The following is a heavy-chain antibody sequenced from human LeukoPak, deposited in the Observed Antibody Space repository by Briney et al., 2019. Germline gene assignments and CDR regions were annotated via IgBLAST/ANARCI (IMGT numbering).Heavy chain of an antibody. CDR3: AREVSEGFDF. Sequence: PGGSLRLSCAASGFTFSSYYMNWVRQSPGKGLEWASSISISSSYIYYADPVKGRFTISRDNAKNSLYLQMNSLRVEDTALYFCAREVSEGFDFWGQGTLVTVSS. V-gene: IGHV3-21*01. CDR1: GFTFSSYY. CDR2: ISISSSYI. J-gene: IGHJ4*02. D-gene: IGHD3-22*01.